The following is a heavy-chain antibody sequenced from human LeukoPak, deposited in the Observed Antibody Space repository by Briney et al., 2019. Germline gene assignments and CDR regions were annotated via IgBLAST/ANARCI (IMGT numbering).Heavy chain of an antibody. CDR2: IHTSGST. CDR1: GGSISNYH. V-gene: IGHV4-4*07. D-gene: IGHD6-19*01. J-gene: IGHJ4*02. CDR3: ARRDISSGWSFNY. Sequence: SETLSLTCTVSGGSISNYHWSWIRQPAGKGLEWIGQIHTSGSTNYNPPFKSRVTMSIDTPENQLSLTIRSVTAADTAVYYCARRDISSGWSFNYWGRGTLVSVSS.